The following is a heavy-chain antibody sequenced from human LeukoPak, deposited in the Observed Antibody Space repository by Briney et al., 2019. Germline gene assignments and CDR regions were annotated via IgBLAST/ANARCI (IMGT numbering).Heavy chain of an antibody. D-gene: IGHD2-2*01. CDR3: AKVGMLGYCSGTSCYYDY. CDR2: ITGSGGTT. Sequence: QPGGSLRLSCEASGFTFSNYAMNWVRQAPGKGLEWVSGITGSGGTTYYADSVKGRFTISRDNSKNTLYVYLQMNSLRADDTAVYYCAKVGMLGYCSGTSCYYDYWGQGTLVTVSA. CDR1: GFTFSNYA. J-gene: IGHJ4*02. V-gene: IGHV3-23*01.